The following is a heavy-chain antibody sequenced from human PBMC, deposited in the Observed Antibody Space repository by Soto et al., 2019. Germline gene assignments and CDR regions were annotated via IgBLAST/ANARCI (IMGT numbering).Heavy chain of an antibody. V-gene: IGHV6-1*01. CDR1: GDSVSSNSAA. CDR3: ARDKRYCSSTSCHPTVDP. D-gene: IGHD2-2*01. Sequence: SQTLSLTCAISGDSVSSNSAAWNWIRQSPSRGLEWLGRTYYRSKWYNDYAVSVKSRITINPDTSKNQFSLQLNSVTPEDTAVYYCARDKRYCSSTSCHPTVDPWGQGTLVTV. J-gene: IGHJ5*02. CDR2: TYYRSKWYN.